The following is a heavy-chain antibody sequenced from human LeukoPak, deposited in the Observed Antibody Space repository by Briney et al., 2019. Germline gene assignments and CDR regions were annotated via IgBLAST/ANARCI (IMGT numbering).Heavy chain of an antibody. CDR3: ARNLGAVVTPGWAYDI. CDR2: IYHSGTT. D-gene: IGHD4-23*01. V-gene: IGHV4-31*03. CDR1: GDSISSAFYY. Sequence: PSETLSLTCTVSGDSISSAFYYWSWIRQHPGKGLEWIGYIYHSGTTYYNPSLKTRVTMSLDTSRNQFSLKVYSVTAADTDVYYCARNLGAVVTPGWAYDIWGQGTMVTVSS. J-gene: IGHJ3*02.